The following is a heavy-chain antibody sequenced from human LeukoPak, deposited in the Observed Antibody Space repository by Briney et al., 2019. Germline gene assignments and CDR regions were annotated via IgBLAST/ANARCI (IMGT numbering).Heavy chain of an antibody. CDR3: AGPIFGVVIPDY. D-gene: IGHD3-3*01. CDR1: GFTFSSYS. Sequence: GGSLRLSCAASGFTFSSYSMNWVRQAPGKGLEWVPSISSSSSYTYYADSVKGRFTISRDNAKSSLYLQMNSLRAEDTAVYYCAGPIFGVVIPDYWGQGTLVTVSS. V-gene: IGHV3-21*01. J-gene: IGHJ4*02. CDR2: ISSSSSYT.